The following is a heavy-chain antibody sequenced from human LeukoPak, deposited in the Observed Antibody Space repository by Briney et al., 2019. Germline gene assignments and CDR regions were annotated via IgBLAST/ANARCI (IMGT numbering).Heavy chain of an antibody. Sequence: GGSLRLSCAASGFSFSSFGMHWVRQAPGKGLEWVAFIRNDGNNIRYADSVKGRFTISRDNSKNTLYLQMNSLRAEDTAVYYCAKDLGGLYYFDYCGQGTLVTVSS. D-gene: IGHD6-25*01. CDR2: IRNDGNNI. J-gene: IGHJ4*02. CDR3: AKDLGGLYYFDY. CDR1: GFSFSSFG. V-gene: IGHV3-30*02.